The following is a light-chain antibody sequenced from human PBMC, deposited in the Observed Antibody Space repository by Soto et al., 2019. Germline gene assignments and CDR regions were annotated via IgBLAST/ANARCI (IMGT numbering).Light chain of an antibody. Sequence: EIVLTHSPATLSLSQGQRATLSCRASQSVSSTYLAWYRHKPGQAPRLLIYGASSRAAGIPDRFSGSGSGTDFTLIINRLEPEDVAIYYCQQYGGSPRITFGQGTRLDIK. CDR3: QQYGGSPRIT. CDR2: GAS. V-gene: IGKV3-20*01. CDR1: QSVSSTY. J-gene: IGKJ5*01.